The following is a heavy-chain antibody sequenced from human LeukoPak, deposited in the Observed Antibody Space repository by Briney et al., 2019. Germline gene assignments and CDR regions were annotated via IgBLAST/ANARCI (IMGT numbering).Heavy chain of an antibody. Sequence: PGESLKISCKGSGYSFSSYWIGWVRQMPGKGPGWMGIIYPGDSDARYSPSFEGQVTISVDKSISTAYLQWSSLKASDTAMYYCARLSSSWLAVDPWGQGTLVTVSS. D-gene: IGHD6-13*01. CDR1: GYSFSSYW. CDR2: IYPGDSDA. CDR3: ARLSSSWLAVDP. V-gene: IGHV5-51*03. J-gene: IGHJ5*02.